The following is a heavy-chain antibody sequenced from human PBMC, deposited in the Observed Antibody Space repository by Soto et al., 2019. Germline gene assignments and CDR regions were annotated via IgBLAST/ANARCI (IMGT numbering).Heavy chain of an antibody. V-gene: IGHV4-31*03. J-gene: IGHJ3*01. CDR3: AKAVKYYDSTGYDAFAV. CDR1: GGSISSGGYY. D-gene: IGHD3-22*01. CDR2: IYYSGST. Sequence: SETLSLTCTVSGGSISSGGYYWSWIRQHPGKGLEWIGYIYYSGSTYYNPSLTSRVTMSADTSNNQFSLTLTSVTAADTAVYYCAKAVKYYDSTGYDAFAVWGQGIMVTVSS.